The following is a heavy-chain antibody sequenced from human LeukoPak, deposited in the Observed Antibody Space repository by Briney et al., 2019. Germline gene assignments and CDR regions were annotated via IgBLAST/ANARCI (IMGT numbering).Heavy chain of an antibody. V-gene: IGHV1-69*13. CDR1: GGSFSSYA. CDR3: ATVSPLYSSSSPSIAVAGSDAFDI. CDR2: IIPIFGTA. Sequence: GASVKVSCKASGGSFSSYAISWVRQAPGQGLEWMGGIIPIFGTANYAQKFQGRVTITADESTSTAYMELSSLRSEDTAVYYCATVSPLYSSSSPSIAVAGSDAFDIWGQGTMVTVSS. D-gene: IGHD6-19*01. J-gene: IGHJ3*02.